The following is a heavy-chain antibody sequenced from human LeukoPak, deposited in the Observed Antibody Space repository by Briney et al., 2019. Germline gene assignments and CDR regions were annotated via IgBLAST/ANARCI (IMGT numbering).Heavy chain of an antibody. CDR3: ARGAGEMATILGAYYYYMDV. D-gene: IGHD5-24*01. CDR2: ISHSGST. CDR1: GGSFSGYY. Sequence: SETLSLTCAVYGGSFSGYYWSWIRQPPGKGLEWIGEISHSGSTNYNPSLKSRVTISVDTSKNQFSLKLSSVTAADTAVYYCARGAGEMATILGAYYYYMDVWGKGTTVTVSS. J-gene: IGHJ6*03. V-gene: IGHV4-34*01.